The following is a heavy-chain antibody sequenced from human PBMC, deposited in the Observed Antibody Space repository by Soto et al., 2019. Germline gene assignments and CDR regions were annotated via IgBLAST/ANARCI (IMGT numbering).Heavy chain of an antibody. J-gene: IGHJ4*02. D-gene: IGHD1-26*01. V-gene: IGHV3-74*01. CDR1: GLTFTAYW. CDR2: INPDGSNT. Sequence: GGSLRLSCAVSGLTFTAYWMHWVRQAPGEGLVWISRINPDGSNTVYADSVRGRFTISRDNAKNTLYLQMNGLRAEDTAVYYCASQRSNLPLGYWGQGTLVTVSS. CDR3: ASQRSNLPLGY.